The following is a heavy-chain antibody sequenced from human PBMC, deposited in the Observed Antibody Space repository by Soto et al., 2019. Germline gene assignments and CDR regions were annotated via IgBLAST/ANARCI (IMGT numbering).Heavy chain of an antibody. Sequence: QVQLVESGGGVVQPGRSLRLSCAASGFTFSSYAMHWVRQAPGKGLEWVTVLSYDGSNKYYADSVKGRFTISRDNSKNTLYLQMNRLRAEDTAVYYCARDKSPYSSGWHNRHFAYWGQGTLVTVSS. D-gene: IGHD6-19*01. CDR3: ARDKSPYSSGWHNRHFAY. V-gene: IGHV3-30-3*01. CDR2: LSYDGSNK. CDR1: GFTFSSYA. J-gene: IGHJ4*02.